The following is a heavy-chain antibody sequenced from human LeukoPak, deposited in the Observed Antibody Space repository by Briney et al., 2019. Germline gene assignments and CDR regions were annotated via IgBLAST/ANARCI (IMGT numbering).Heavy chain of an antibody. CDR3: ANAGPQARTDRYNFLPWYYYGMDV. Sequence: PGGSLRLSCAASGFTFDDYAMHWVRQAPGKGLEWVSGISWNSGTIGYADSVKGRFTTSRDNAKNSLYLQMNSLRAEDTALYYCANAGPQARTDRYNFLPWYYYGMDVWGQGTTVTVSS. J-gene: IGHJ6*02. V-gene: IGHV3-9*01. CDR2: ISWNSGTI. D-gene: IGHD5-24*01. CDR1: GFTFDDYA.